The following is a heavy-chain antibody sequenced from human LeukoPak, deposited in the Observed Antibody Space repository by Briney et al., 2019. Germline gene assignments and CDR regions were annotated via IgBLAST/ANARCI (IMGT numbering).Heavy chain of an antibody. CDR1: GYTFTSYG. Sequence: GASVKVSCKASGYTFTSYGISWVRQAPGQGLEWMGWISAYNGNTNYAQKLQGRVTMTTDTSTSTAYMELRSLRSDDTAVYYCARVGPLYCSGGSCYPYYFDYWGQGTLVTVSS. D-gene: IGHD2-15*01. J-gene: IGHJ4*02. CDR3: ARVGPLYCSGGSCYPYYFDY. V-gene: IGHV1-18*01. CDR2: ISAYNGNT.